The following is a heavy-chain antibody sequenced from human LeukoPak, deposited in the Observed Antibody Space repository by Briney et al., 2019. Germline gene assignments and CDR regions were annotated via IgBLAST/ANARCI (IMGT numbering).Heavy chain of an antibody. CDR3: AREPSRNWFDP. V-gene: IGHV4-39*02. J-gene: IGHJ5*02. CDR1: GDSISSSSYY. Sequence: PSETLSLTCTVSGDSISSSSYYWGWIRQPPGKGLEWIGSIYYSGSSGSTYYNPSLKSRVTISVHTSSNQFTLTLSSVTAADTAVYYCAREPSRNWFDPWGQGTLVTVSS. CDR2: IYYSGSSGST.